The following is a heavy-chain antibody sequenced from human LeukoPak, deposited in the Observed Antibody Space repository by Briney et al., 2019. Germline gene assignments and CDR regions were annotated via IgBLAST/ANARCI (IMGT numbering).Heavy chain of an antibody. V-gene: IGHV3-23*01. CDR2: ISGSGGST. D-gene: IGHD5-24*01. J-gene: IGHJ4*02. CDR3: AKGDDIFYYFDY. CDR1: GFTFSSYA. Sequence: PGGSLRLSCAASGFTFSSYAMSWARQAPGKGLEWVSAISGSGGSTYYADSVKGRFTISRDNSKNTLYLQMNSLRAEDTAVYYCAKGDDIFYYFDYWGQGTLVTVSS.